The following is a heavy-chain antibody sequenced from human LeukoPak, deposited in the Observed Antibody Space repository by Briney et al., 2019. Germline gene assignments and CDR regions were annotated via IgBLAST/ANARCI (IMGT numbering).Heavy chain of an antibody. CDR1: GFTFTYHY. D-gene: IGHD2/OR15-2a*01. J-gene: IGHJ4*02. V-gene: IGHV1-2*02. Sequence: ASVTVSCKSSGFTFTYHYIHWVRQGPGQGLEWMGYIGPHSTFTSSPQEFQGRVTMTRDASMSTAYMELTRLTSDDTAAYYCVREGEGPLSKDFDYWGQGTLVTVSS. CDR2: IGPHSTFT. CDR3: VREGEGPLSKDFDY.